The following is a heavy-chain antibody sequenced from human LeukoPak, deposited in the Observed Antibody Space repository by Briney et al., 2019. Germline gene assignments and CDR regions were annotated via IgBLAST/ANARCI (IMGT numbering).Heavy chain of an antibody. D-gene: IGHD4-17*01. CDR1: GFIFNNYV. J-gene: IGHJ3*02. Sequence: QSGGSLRLSCVASGFIFNNYVMHWVRQAPGKGLEWVANIKQDGSEKYYVDSVKGRFTISRDNAKNSLYLQMNSLRAEDTAVYYCARDSIMTTVTTGAFDIWGRGTMVTVSS. CDR2: IKQDGSEK. CDR3: ARDSIMTTVTTGAFDI. V-gene: IGHV3-7*01.